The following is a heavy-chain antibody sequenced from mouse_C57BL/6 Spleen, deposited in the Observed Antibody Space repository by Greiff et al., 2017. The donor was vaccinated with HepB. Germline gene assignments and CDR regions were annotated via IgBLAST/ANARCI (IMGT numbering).Heavy chain of an antibody. Sequence: EVKVVESGGGLVQPKGSLKLSCAASGFTFNTYAMHWVRQAPGKGLEWVARIRSKSSNYATYYADSVKDRFTNSRDDSQSMLYLQMNNLKTEDTAMYSCVREGITTVVDQCYFDYWGQGTTLTVSS. CDR3: VREGITTVVDQCYFDY. D-gene: IGHD1-1*01. CDR1: GFTFNTYA. V-gene: IGHV10-3*01. J-gene: IGHJ2*01. CDR2: IRSKSSNYAT.